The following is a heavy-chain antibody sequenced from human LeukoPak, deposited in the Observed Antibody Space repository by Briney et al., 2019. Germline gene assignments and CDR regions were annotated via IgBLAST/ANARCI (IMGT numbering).Heavy chain of an antibody. V-gene: IGHV1-2*02. J-gene: IGHJ4*02. Sequence: ASVKVSCKASGYTFTGYYMHWVRQAPGQGLEWMGWINPNSGGTNYAQKFQGRVTMTRDTSISTAYMELSGLRSDDTAVYYCARDGDYYDSSGYYLNWGQGTLVTVSS. D-gene: IGHD3-22*01. CDR3: ARDGDYYDSSGYYLN. CDR2: INPNSGGT. CDR1: GYTFTGYY.